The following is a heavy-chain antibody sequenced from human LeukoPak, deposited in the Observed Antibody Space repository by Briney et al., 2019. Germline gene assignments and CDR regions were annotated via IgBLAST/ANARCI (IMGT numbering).Heavy chain of an antibody. V-gene: IGHV1-69*04. CDR1: GGTFSSYA. D-gene: IGHD3-3*01. CDR3: AADSITIFGAPYYYYMDV. J-gene: IGHJ6*03. CDR2: IIPILGIA. Sequence: SVKVSCKASGGTFSSYAISWVRQAPGQGLEWMGRIIPILGIANYAQKFQGRVTITADKSTSTAYMELSSLRSEDTAVYYCAADSITIFGAPYYYYMDVWGKGTTVTVSS.